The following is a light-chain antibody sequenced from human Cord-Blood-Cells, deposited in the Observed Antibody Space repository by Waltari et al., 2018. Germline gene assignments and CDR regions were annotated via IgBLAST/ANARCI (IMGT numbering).Light chain of an antibody. J-gene: IGKJ4*01. V-gene: IGKV3-11*01. CDR3: QQRRNWPLT. Sequence: DIVLTQSPATLSLSPGERATLSCRASQSVSSYLAWYKQKPGQAPRLLIYDASNRATGIPARFSGSGSGTDFTLTISSLEPEDFAVYDCQQRRNWPLTFGGGTKVAIK. CDR1: QSVSSY. CDR2: DAS.